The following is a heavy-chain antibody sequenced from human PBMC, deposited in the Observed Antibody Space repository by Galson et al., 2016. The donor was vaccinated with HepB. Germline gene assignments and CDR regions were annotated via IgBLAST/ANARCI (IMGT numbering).Heavy chain of an antibody. CDR3: GRGEVFDI. CDR1: GDSVSSDSAS. D-gene: IGHD1-26*01. J-gene: IGHJ3*02. V-gene: IGHV6-1*01. CDR2: TYYRSKWYT. Sequence: CAISGDSVSSDSASWDWIRQSPSRGLEWLGRTYYRSKWYTDYAESVKSRITVDADTSKNQFSLHLDSVTPEDTAVYYCGRGEVFDIWGQGTMVTVSS.